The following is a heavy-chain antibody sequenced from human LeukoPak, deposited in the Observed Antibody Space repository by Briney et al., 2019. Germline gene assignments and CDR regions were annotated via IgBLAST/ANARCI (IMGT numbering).Heavy chain of an antibody. V-gene: IGHV4-59*12. D-gene: IGHD3-3*01. CDR3: ARGRVTIFGVVTVKSSFDY. CDR1: GGSISSYY. CDR2: IYYSGST. J-gene: IGHJ4*02. Sequence: SETLSLTCTVSGGSISSYYWSWIRQPPGKGLEWIGYIYYSGSTNYNPSLKSRVTISVDTSKNQFSLKLSSVTAADTAVYYCARGRVTIFGVVTVKSSFDYWGQGTLVTVSS.